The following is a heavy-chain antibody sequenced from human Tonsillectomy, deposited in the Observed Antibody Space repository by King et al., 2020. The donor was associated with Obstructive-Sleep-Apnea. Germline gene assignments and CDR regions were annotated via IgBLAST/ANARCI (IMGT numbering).Heavy chain of an antibody. D-gene: IGHD2-15*01. Sequence: VQLVESGGGLVQPGGSLRLSCAASGFTFSTYSMNWVRQAPGTGLEWVSYISSSTGAIYYADSVKGRLIISRDNAKNSLYLQMNSLRAEDTAVYFCARDRWFYDYWGQGTLVTVSS. CDR3: ARDRWFYDY. CDR1: GFTFSTYS. J-gene: IGHJ4*02. CDR2: ISSSTGAI. V-gene: IGHV3-48*04.